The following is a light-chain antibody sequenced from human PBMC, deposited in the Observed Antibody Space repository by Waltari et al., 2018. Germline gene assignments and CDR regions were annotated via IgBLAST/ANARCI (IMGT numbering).Light chain of an antibody. Sequence: EIVLTQSPGTLSLSLGERATLSCRASQSVSRALAWYQQKPGQAPRLLIYGASTRATGSPDRFSGSGSGTDFSLTISRLEPDECAVYYCQHYLRLPVTFGQGTTVEI. CDR1: QSVSRA. V-gene: IGKV3-20*01. CDR2: GAS. CDR3: QHYLRLPVT. J-gene: IGKJ1*01.